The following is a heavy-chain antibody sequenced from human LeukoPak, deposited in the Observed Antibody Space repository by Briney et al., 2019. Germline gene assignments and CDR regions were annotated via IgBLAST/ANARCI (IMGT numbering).Heavy chain of an antibody. CDR2: IRSNAYGGTT. V-gene: IGHV3-49*03. CDR1: GFTFSSFG. J-gene: IGHJ4*02. CDR3: TRSAFDY. Sequence: PGGSLRLSCAASGFTFSSFGMHWFRQAPGKGLEWVGFIRSNAYGGTTDYAASVKGRFTISRDDSKSIAYLQMNSLKTEDTAVYYCTRSAFDYWGQGTLVTVSS. D-gene: IGHD2-2*01.